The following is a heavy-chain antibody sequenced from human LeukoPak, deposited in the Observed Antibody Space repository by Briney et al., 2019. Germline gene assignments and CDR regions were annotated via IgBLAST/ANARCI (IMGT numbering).Heavy chain of an antibody. D-gene: IGHD3-22*01. Sequence: GGSLRLSCAASGFTFSSYSMNWVRLAPGKGLEWVSSISSSSSYIYYADSVKGRFTISRDNAKNSLYLQMNSLRAEDTAVYYCARDTHYYDSSGYYFAWPFDYWGQGTLVTVSS. CDR1: GFTFSSYS. J-gene: IGHJ4*02. V-gene: IGHV3-21*01. CDR3: ARDTHYYDSSGYYFAWPFDY. CDR2: ISSSSSYI.